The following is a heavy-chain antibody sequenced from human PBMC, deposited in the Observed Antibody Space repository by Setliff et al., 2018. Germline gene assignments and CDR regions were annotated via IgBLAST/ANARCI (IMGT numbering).Heavy chain of an antibody. CDR3: ARALYPSSFIGHNWFDP. Sequence: GESLKISCKASGYRFADFWIGWVRQMPGKGLEWMGIIYPGDSETRYSPSFQGQVTISADKSISTAYLQWSSLKASDTAMYYCARALYPSSFIGHNWFDPWGQGTLVTVSS. D-gene: IGHD2-2*01. J-gene: IGHJ5*02. V-gene: IGHV5-51*01. CDR1: GYRFADFW. CDR2: IYPGDSET.